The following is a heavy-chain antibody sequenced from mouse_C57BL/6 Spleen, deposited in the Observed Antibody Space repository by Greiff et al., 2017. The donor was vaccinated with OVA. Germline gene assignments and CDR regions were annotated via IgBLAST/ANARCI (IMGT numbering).Heavy chain of an antibody. J-gene: IGHJ1*03. CDR2: IRNKANNHAT. D-gene: IGHD1-1*01. Sequence: EVMLVESGGGLVQPGGSMKLSCAASGFTFSDAWMDWVRQSPEKGLEWVAEIRNKANNHATYYAESVKGRFTISRDDSKSSVYLQMNSLRAEDTGIYYCTRERNPGYGSSGGYFDVWGTGTTVTVSS. CDR1: GFTFSDAW. CDR3: TRERNPGYGSSGGYFDV. V-gene: IGHV6-6*01.